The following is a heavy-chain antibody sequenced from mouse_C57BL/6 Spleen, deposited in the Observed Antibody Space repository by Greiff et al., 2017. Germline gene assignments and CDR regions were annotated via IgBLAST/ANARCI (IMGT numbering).Heavy chain of an antibody. Sequence: VQLKESVAELVRPGASVKLSCTASGFNIKNTYMHWVKQRPEQGLEWIGRIDPANGNTKYAPKFQGKATITADTSSNTAYLQLSSLTSEDTAIYYCARSGRIYYGYDEGAWFAYWGQGTLVTVSA. D-gene: IGHD2-2*01. CDR2: IDPANGNT. CDR1: GFNIKNTY. J-gene: IGHJ3*01. V-gene: IGHV14-3*01. CDR3: ARSGRIYYGYDEGAWFAY.